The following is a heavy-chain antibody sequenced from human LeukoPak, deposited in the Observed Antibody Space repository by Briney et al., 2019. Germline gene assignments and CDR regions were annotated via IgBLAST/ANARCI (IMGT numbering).Heavy chain of an antibody. CDR1: GFTFSSYA. D-gene: IGHD3-22*01. CDR3: ARDGMIDPSFDY. CDR2: ISGSGGST. J-gene: IGHJ4*02. Sequence: GGSLRLSCAASGFTFSSYAMSWVRQAPGKGLEGVSAISGSGGSTYYADSVKGRFTISRDNSKNSLYLQMNSLRAEDTAVYYCARDGMIDPSFDYWGQGTLVTVSS. V-gene: IGHV3-23*01.